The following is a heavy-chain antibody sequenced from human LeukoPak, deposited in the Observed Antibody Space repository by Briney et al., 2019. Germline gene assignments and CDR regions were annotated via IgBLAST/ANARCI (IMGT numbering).Heavy chain of an antibody. CDR2: INDSGNT. CDR1: GGSFSGYY. V-gene: IGHV4-34*01. Sequence: SETLSLTSAVYGGSFSGYYWSWIRQPPGKGLEWIGEINDSGNTNYNPSLKSRGTISVDTAKNQFSLQLSSVTAADTAVYYCTRRAYGEYGWYFDYWGQGALVTVYS. J-gene: IGHJ4*02. CDR3: TRRAYGEYGWYFDY. D-gene: IGHD4-17*01.